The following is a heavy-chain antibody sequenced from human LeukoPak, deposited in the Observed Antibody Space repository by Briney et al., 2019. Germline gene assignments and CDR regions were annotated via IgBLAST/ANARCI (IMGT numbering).Heavy chain of an antibody. Sequence: GESLKISCKGSGYSFTSYWIGWVRQMPGKGLDWMGIIYPGDSDTRYSPSFKGQVTISADKSISTAYLQWSSLKASDTAMYYCARFRGYCSSTSCYVYYFDYWGQGTLVTVSS. J-gene: IGHJ4*02. CDR3: ARFRGYCSSTSCYVYYFDY. CDR2: IYPGDSDT. V-gene: IGHV5-51*01. CDR1: GYSFTSYW. D-gene: IGHD2-2*01.